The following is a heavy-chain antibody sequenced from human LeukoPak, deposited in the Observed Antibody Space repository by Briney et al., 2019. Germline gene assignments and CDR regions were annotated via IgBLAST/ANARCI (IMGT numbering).Heavy chain of an antibody. CDR1: GFTFSSYG. CDR3: ARGRHGSGSSNYYSYYGMDV. J-gene: IGHJ6*02. CDR2: IRDDGSKK. Sequence: GGSLRLSCAASGFTFSSYGMHWVRQAPGKGLEWVAVIRDDGSKKYYADSVKGRFTISRDNSKNTLYLQMNSLRAEDTAVYYCARGRHGSGSSNYYSYYGMDVWGQGTTVTVSS. V-gene: IGHV3-33*01. D-gene: IGHD3-10*01.